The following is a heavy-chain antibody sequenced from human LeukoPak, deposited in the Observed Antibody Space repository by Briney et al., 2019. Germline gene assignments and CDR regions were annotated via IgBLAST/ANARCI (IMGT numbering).Heavy chain of an antibody. Sequence: PGRSLRLSCAASGFTFSSYGMHWVRQAPGKGLEWVAVIWYDGSSKYYADSVKGRFTISRDNSKNTLYLQMNSLRAEDTAVYYCARTNHYGGNSVDYWGQGTLVTVSS. D-gene: IGHD4-23*01. CDR2: IWYDGSSK. V-gene: IGHV3-33*01. CDR1: GFTFSSYG. CDR3: ARTNHYGGNSVDY. J-gene: IGHJ4*02.